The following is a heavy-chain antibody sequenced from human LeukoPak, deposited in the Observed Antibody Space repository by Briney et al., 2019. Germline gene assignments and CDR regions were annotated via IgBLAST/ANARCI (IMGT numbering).Heavy chain of an antibody. CDR1: GGSISSYY. V-gene: IGHV4-59*08. J-gene: IGHJ2*01. CDR2: IFYSGST. CDR3: ARLITAMDDYWYFDL. D-gene: IGHD5-18*01. Sequence: SETLSLTCSVSGGSISSYYWSWIRQPPGKGLEWIGYIFYSGSTGYSPSLKSRVTMSVDTSQNQLSLKLRSVNAADTAVYFCARLITAMDDYWYFDLWGRGTLVTVSS.